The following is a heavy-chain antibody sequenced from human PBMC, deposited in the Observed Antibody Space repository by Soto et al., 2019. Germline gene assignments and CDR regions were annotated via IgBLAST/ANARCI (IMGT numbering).Heavy chain of an antibody. V-gene: IGHV4-61*03. CDR3: ARDSGYNSRWFDP. CDR2: IYYSGST. Sequence: QAQLQESGPGLVKPSETLSLTCTVSGGSVSSGSYYWSWIRQPPGKGLEWIGYIYYSGSTNYNPSLRSRTTISVDTSKNHFSLKLSSVTAADTAVYYCARDSGYNSRWFDPWGQGTLVTVSS. CDR1: GGSVSSGSYY. D-gene: IGHD5-12*01. J-gene: IGHJ5*02.